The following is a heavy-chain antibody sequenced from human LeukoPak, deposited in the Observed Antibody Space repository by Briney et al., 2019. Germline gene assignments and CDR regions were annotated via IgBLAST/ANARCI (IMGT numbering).Heavy chain of an antibody. V-gene: IGHV1-8*01. CDR2: MNPNSGNT. Sequence: ASVKVSCKASGYTFTSHDIHWVRQATGQGLEWMGWMNPNSGNTGYAQKLQGRVTMTRDTSINTAYMELHSLRSEDTAVYYCARGYSPTLRTTGNDYWGQGTLVTVSS. D-gene: IGHD1-1*01. J-gene: IGHJ4*02. CDR1: GYTFTSHD. CDR3: ARGYSPTLRTTGNDY.